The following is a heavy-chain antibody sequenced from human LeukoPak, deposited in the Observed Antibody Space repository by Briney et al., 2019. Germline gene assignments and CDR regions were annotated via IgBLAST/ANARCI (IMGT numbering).Heavy chain of an antibody. J-gene: IGHJ6*02. V-gene: IGHV3-30*14. CDR1: GFTFSSYA. D-gene: IGHD2-15*01. Sequence: GGSLRLSCAASGFTFSSYAMHWVRQAPGKGLEWVAVISYDGSNKYYADSVKGRFTISRDNSKNTLYLQMNSLRAEDTAVYYCARDNRTGYCSGGSCLQYYYYYYGMDVWGQGTTVTVSS. CDR2: ISYDGSNK. CDR3: ARDNRTGYCSGGSCLQYYYYYYGMDV.